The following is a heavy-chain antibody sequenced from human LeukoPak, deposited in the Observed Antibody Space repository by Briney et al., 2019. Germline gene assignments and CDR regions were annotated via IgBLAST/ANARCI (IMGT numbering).Heavy chain of an antibody. J-gene: IGHJ3*02. D-gene: IGHD1-26*01. CDR2: INWNGGTT. V-gene: IGHV3-20*04. CDR3: ARVRVVWDLDDAFDI. Sequence: GGSLRLSCAASGFTFDDYAMNWVRQAPGKGLEWVSGINWNGGTTVYADSVKGRFTISRDNAKNSLYLQMHSLRAEDTALYYCARVRVVWDLDDAFDIWGRGTMVTVSS. CDR1: GFTFDDYA.